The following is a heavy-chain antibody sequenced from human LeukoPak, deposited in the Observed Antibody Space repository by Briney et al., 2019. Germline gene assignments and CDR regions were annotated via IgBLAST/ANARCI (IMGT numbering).Heavy chain of an antibody. Sequence: SETLSLTCAVYGGSFSGYYWSWIRQPPGKGLEWIGEINHSGSTNYNPSLKSRVTISVDTSKNQFSLKLSSVTAADTAVYYCARGGIRLWKTWGQGTLVTVSS. CDR3: ARGGIRLWKT. CDR2: INHSGST. D-gene: IGHD5-18*01. J-gene: IGHJ5*02. CDR1: GGSFSGYY. V-gene: IGHV4-34*01.